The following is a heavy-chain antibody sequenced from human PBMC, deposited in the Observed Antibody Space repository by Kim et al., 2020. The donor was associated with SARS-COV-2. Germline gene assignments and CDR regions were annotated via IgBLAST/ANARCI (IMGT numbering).Heavy chain of an antibody. Sequence: ASVKVSCTASASTFSGYYVDWVRQAPGQGPEWMGRINPISGDTNYAQKFQGRVTMTRDSPTFIVYMELSRLTSDDTAVYYCARGPDYMLDCSGDSCYSGFRFWGQGTLVTVSS. CDR1: ASTFSGYY. V-gene: IGHV1-2*06. CDR2: INPISGDT. D-gene: IGHD2-15*01. J-gene: IGHJ4*02. CDR3: ARGPDYMLDCSGDSCYSGFRF.